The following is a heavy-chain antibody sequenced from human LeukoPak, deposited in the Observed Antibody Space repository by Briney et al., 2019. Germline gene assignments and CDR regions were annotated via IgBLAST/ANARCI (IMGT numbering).Heavy chain of an antibody. CDR1: GFTFSSYG. J-gene: IGHJ4*02. CDR3: VRDKGGYYDSARPPCPDS. D-gene: IGHD3-22*01. Sequence: TGGSLRLSCAASGFTFSSYGMTWVRQAPGKGLEWVANIKQDGSQKFYVDSVKGRFTISRDNANNSLYLQMNSLRAEDTAVYYCVRDKGGYYDSARPPCPDSWGQGTLVTVSS. CDR2: IKQDGSQK. V-gene: IGHV3-7*01.